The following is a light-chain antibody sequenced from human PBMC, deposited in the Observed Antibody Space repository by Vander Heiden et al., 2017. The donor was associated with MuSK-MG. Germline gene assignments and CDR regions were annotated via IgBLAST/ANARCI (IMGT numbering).Light chain of an antibody. J-gene: IGKJ4*01. V-gene: IGKV3-11*01. CDR1: QSVSSY. CDR3: QQRSNCPIT. Sequence: EIVLTQSPATLSLSPGEGATLSCRASQSVSSYLAWYQQKPGQAPRLLIYDASNRATGIPARFSGSGSGTDFTLTISSLEPEDFAVYYCQQRSNCPITFGGGTKVEIK. CDR2: DAS.